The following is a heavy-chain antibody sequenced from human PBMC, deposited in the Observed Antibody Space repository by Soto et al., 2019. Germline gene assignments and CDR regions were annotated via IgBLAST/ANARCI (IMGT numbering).Heavy chain of an antibody. CDR1: GGTFSSYT. J-gene: IGHJ4*02. CDR3: ARDQTPCTAMVAVAY. D-gene: IGHD5-18*01. Sequence: QVQLVQSGAEVKKPGSSVKVSCKASGGTFSSYTISWVRQAPGQLLEWMGRIIPILGIANYAQKFQGRVTTTADKSTSTDYMELRSLRSEDTAVYYCARDQTPCTAMVAVAYCCQGTLVTVSS. CDR2: IIPILGIA. V-gene: IGHV1-69*08.